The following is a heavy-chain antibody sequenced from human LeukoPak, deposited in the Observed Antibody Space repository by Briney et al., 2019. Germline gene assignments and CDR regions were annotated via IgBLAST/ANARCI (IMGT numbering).Heavy chain of an antibody. V-gene: IGHV3-23*01. J-gene: IGHJ6*03. D-gene: IGHD1-26*01. CDR2: ISGSGGST. CDR3: ARNPPSGSYVSYYYYMDV. Sequence: PGGSLRLSCAASGFTFSSYGMSWVRQAPGKGLEWVSAISGSGGSTYYADSVKGRFTISRDNSKNTLYLQMNSLRAEDTAVYYCARNPPSGSYVSYYYYMDVWGKGTTVTISS. CDR1: GFTFSSYG.